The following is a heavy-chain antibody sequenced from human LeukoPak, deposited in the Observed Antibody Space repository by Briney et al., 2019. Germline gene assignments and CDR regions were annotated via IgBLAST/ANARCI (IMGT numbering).Heavy chain of an antibody. J-gene: IGHJ4*02. CDR1: GFTFSSYE. D-gene: IGHD5-12*01. CDR2: ISSSGSTI. CDR3: ASLTIYSGYDGDY. V-gene: IGHV3-48*03. Sequence: PGGSLRLSCAASGFTFSSYEMNWVRQAPGKGLEWVSYISSSGSTIYYADSVKGRFTISRDNAKNSLYLQMNSLRAEDTAVHYCASLTIYSGYDGDYWGQGTLVTVSS.